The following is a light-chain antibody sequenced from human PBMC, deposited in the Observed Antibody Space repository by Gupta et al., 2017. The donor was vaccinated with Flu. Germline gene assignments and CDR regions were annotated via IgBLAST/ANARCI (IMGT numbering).Light chain of an antibody. CDR3: QLEDRTPLT. J-gene: IGKJ1*01. V-gene: IGKV1-39*01. CDR1: QSIGTD. CDR2: AAA. Sequence: DIQLTPSPSSLSASVGDRVTIPCRASQSIGTDLNWDQQKPGKAPKLLSSAAASLQSGVPSRFSGRGSGTDFTLTISDLLPEDFARYYCQLEDRTPLTFGQGTKVEI.